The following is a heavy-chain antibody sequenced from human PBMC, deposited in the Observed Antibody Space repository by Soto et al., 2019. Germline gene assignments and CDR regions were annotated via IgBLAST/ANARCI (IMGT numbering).Heavy chain of an antibody. D-gene: IGHD3-16*02. CDR3: ASVSIMITFGGVIVPDAFDI. CDR2: IDPSDSYT. Sequence: GESLKISCKGSGYSFTSYWISWVRQMPGKGLEWMGRIDPSDSYTNYSPSFQGHVTISADKSISTAYLQWSSLKASDTAMYYCASVSIMITFGGVIVPDAFDIWGQGTMVTVSS. CDR1: GYSFTSYW. V-gene: IGHV5-10-1*01. J-gene: IGHJ3*02.